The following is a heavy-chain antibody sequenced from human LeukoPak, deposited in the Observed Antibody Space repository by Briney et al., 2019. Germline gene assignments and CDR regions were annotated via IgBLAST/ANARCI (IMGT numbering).Heavy chain of an antibody. CDR3: ARDSSGYFNYYYGMDV. CDR2: ISYDGSNK. Sequence: GGSLRLSCAASGSTFSSYAMHWVRQAPGKGLEWVAVISYDGSNKYYADSVKGRFTISRDNSKNTLYLQMNSLRAEDTAVYYCARDSSGYFNYYYGMDVWGQGTTVTVSS. V-gene: IGHV3-30-3*01. D-gene: IGHD3-22*01. CDR1: GSTFSSYA. J-gene: IGHJ6*02.